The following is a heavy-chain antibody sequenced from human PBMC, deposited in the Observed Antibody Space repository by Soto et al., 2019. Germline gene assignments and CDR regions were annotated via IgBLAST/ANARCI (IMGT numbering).Heavy chain of an antibody. CDR2: ISSNGGST. Sequence: EVQLVESGGGLVQPGGSLRLSCSASGFTFSSYAMHWVRQAPGKGLEYVSAISSNGGSTYYADSVKGRFTISRDNSKNTLYLQMSSLRAEDTAVYYCVKDDTSVVPAAMSYYYYGMDVWGQGTTVTVSS. J-gene: IGHJ6*02. V-gene: IGHV3-64D*06. D-gene: IGHD2-2*01. CDR3: VKDDTSVVPAAMSYYYYGMDV. CDR1: GFTFSSYA.